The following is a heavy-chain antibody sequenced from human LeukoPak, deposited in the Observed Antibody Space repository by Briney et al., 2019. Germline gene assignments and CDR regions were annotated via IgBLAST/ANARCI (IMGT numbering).Heavy chain of an antibody. V-gene: IGHV3-21*01. CDR3: ARLSTAVAAGDY. D-gene: IGHD6-19*01. J-gene: IGHJ4*02. CDR2: ISSSSSYI. Sequence: GGSLRLSCAASGFTFSSYSMNWVRQAPGKGLEWVSSISSSSSYIYYADSVKGRFTISRDNAKDSLYLQMNSLRAEDTAVYYCARLSTAVAAGDYWGQGTLVTVSS. CDR1: GFTFSSYS.